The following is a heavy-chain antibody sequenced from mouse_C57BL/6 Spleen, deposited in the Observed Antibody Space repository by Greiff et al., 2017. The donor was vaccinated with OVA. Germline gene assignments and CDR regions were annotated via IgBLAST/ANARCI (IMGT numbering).Heavy chain of an antibody. CDR3: ARSGYGFHYYAMDY. V-gene: IGHV1-82*01. CDR1: GYAFSSSW. D-gene: IGHD2-2*01. Sequence: VQLHQSGPELVKPGASVKISCKASGYAFSSSWMNWVKQRPGKGLEWIGRIYPGDGDTNYNGKFKGKATLTADKSSSTAYMQLSSLTSEDSAVYFCARSGYGFHYYAMDYWGQGTSVTVSS. J-gene: IGHJ4*01. CDR2: IYPGDGDT.